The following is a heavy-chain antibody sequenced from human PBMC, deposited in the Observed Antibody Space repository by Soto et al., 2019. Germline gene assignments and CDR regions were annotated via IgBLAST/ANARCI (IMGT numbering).Heavy chain of an antibody. J-gene: IGHJ5*02. D-gene: IGHD2-2*01. V-gene: IGHV4-30-4*01. CDR3: AREGVGYCSSTSCYSNWFDP. Sequence: SETLSLTCTVSGGSISSGDYYWSWIRQPPGKGLEWIGYIYYSGSTYYNPSLKSRVTISVDTSKNQFSLKLSSVTAADTAVYYCAREGVGYCSSTSCYSNWFDPWGQGTLVTVSS. CDR1: GGSISSGDYY. CDR2: IYYSGST.